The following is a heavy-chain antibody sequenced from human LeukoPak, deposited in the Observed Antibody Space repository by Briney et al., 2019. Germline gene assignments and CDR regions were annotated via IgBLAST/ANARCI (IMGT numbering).Heavy chain of an antibody. V-gene: IGHV1-24*01. D-gene: IGHD1-1*01. J-gene: IGHJ6*02. CDR3: AVALTTGGYYGMDV. Sequence: ASVKVSCKVSGYTLTELSLHWVRQAAGKGLEWIERFDPEDGETIYARKFQGRVTMTEDTSTVTAYMELSSLRPEDTAVYFCAVALTTGGYYGMDVWGQGTTVTVSS. CDR1: GYTLTELS. CDR2: FDPEDGET.